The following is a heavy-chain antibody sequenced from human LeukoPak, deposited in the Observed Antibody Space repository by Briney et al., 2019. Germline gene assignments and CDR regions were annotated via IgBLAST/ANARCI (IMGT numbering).Heavy chain of an antibody. V-gene: IGHV3-21*01. CDR3: ARDQVGANDY. J-gene: IGHJ4*02. D-gene: IGHD1-26*01. CDR2: ISSSSSYI. Sequence: GGSLRLSCAASGFTFSSYSMNWVRQAPGKGLEWVSFISSSSSYIYYADSVKGRFTISRDNAKNSLYLQMNSLRAEDTAVYYCARDQVGANDYWGQGTLVTVSS. CDR1: GFTFSSYS.